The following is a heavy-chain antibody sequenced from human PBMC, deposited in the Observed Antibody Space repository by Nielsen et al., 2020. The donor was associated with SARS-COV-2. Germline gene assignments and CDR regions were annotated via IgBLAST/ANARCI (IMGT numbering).Heavy chain of an antibody. D-gene: IGHD3-22*01. CDR3: ARVWDYYDSSGYYPDY. V-gene: IGHV3-21*01. CDR2: ISSSSSYI. CDR1: GFTFSSYS. J-gene: IGHJ4*02. Sequence: SLKISCAASGFTFSSYSMNWVRQAPGKGLEWVSSISSSSSYIYYADSVKGRFTISRDNAKNSLYLQMNSLRAEDTAVYYCARVWDYYDSSGYYPDYWGQGTLVTVSS.